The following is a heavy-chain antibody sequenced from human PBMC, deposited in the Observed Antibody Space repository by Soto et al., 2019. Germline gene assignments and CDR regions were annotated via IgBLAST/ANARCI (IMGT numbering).Heavy chain of an antibody. J-gene: IGHJ4*02. CDR1: GYTFTSYD. D-gene: IGHD1-1*01. V-gene: IGHV1-8*01. CDR2: MNPNTGNS. Sequence: ASVKVSCKAFGYTFTSYDIYWVRQATGQGLEWMGWMNPNTGNSAYAQKFQGRVTVTSDTSINTVHMELSSLRSEDTAVYYCARRAETNGWNGFGADRYYFDFWGQGTLVTVSS. CDR3: ARRAETNGWNGFGADRYYFDF.